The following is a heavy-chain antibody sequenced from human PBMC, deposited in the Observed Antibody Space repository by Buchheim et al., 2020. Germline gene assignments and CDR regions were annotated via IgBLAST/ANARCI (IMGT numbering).Heavy chain of an antibody. CDR2: INQDGTGK. CDR3: VRKHNSAHYRFFDY. J-gene: IGHJ4*02. CDR1: GFSFSTYW. D-gene: IGHD3-22*01. V-gene: IGHV3-7*01. Sequence: EVHLVESGGGLVQPGGSLRLSCAVSGFSFSTYWMSWVRQAPGKGLEWVANINQDGTGKNYMDSVKGRFTVSRDNAKNSLYLQMDSLRDEDTAVYSCVRKHNSAHYRFFDYWGQGTL.